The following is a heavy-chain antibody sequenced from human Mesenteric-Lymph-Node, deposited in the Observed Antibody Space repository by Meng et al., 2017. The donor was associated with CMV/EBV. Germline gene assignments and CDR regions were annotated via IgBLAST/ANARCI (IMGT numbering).Heavy chain of an antibody. CDR1: GLSFTTYS. CDR3: ARDGSYQSQPPYYYYGLDV. D-gene: IGHD2-2*01. J-gene: IGHJ6*02. V-gene: IGHV3-48*04. CDR2: ISGTTGAI. Sequence: GESLKISCAASGLSFTTYSMNWVRQAPGKGLDWVSYISGTTGAIYYADSVRGRFTISRDNAKNSLYLQMNSLRAEDTAVYYCARDGSYQSQPPYYYYGLDVWGQGTTVTVSS.